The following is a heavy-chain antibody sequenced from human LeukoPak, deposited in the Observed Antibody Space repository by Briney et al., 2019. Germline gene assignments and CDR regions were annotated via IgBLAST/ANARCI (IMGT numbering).Heavy chain of an antibody. V-gene: IGHV3-43*01. CDR3: AKGKDGYNPVDY. CDR1: GFTFDDYT. J-gene: IGHJ4*02. CDR2: ISWDGGST. D-gene: IGHD5-12*01. Sequence: TGGSLRLSCAASGFTFDDYTMHWVRQAPGKGLEWVSLISWDGGSTYYADSVKGRFTISRDNSKNSLYLQMNSLRTEDTALYYCAKGKDGYNPVDYWGQGTLVTVSS.